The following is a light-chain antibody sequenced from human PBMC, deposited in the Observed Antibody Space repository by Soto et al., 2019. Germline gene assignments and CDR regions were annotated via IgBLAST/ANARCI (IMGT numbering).Light chain of an antibody. CDR3: QQRGRWLT. J-gene: IGKJ4*01. CDR2: AAS. Sequence: DVQLTQSPSSLSASVGDGITITCRASQSISSDLNWYQQKPGKAPTLLIYAASSLQSGVPSRFSGSGSGTDFTLTISSLEPEDFAVYYCQQRGRWLTFGGGTKVDIK. CDR1: QSISSD. V-gene: IGKV1-39*01.